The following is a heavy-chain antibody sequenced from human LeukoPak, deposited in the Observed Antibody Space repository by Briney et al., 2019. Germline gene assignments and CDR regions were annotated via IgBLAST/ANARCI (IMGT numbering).Heavy chain of an antibody. CDR3: AKGLLRYFDWVSGFDY. D-gene: IGHD3-9*01. CDR2: IKQDGSEK. CDR1: GFTFSSYW. V-gene: IGHV3-7*01. J-gene: IGHJ4*02. Sequence: GGSLRLSCAASGFTFSSYWMSWVRQAPGKGLEWVANIKQDGSEKYYVDSVKGRFTISRDNAKNSLYLQMNSLRAEDTAVYYCAKGLLRYFDWVSGFDYWGQGTLVTVSS.